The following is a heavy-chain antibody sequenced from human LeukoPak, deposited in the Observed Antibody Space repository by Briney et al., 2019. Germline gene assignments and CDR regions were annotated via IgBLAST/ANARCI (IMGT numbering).Heavy chain of an antibody. D-gene: IGHD4-23*01. CDR1: GFTFSSYG. Sequence: SCAASGFTFSSYGMSWVRQAPGQGLEWMGGIIPIFGTANYAQKFQGRVTITADKSTSTAYMELSSLRSEDTAVYYCARGGGDYGGNFDYWGQGTLVTVSS. CDR3: ARGGGDYGGNFDY. J-gene: IGHJ4*02. V-gene: IGHV1-69*06. CDR2: IIPIFGTA.